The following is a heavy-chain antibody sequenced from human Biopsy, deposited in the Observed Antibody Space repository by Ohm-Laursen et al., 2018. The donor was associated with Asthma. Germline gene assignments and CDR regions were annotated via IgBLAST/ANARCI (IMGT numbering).Heavy chain of an antibody. Sequence: SDTLSLTCPVSGGSITSSSYYWGWIRQPPGKGMEWIGSMYHSGSPYYHPSLKSRATISVDTSKNQLSLKMSSVTAADTAVYFCVRHQYSSSWSTFDYWGQGALVTVSS. CDR3: VRHQYSSSWSTFDY. J-gene: IGHJ4*02. CDR1: GGSITSSSYY. V-gene: IGHV4-39*01. CDR2: MYHSGSP. D-gene: IGHD3-22*01.